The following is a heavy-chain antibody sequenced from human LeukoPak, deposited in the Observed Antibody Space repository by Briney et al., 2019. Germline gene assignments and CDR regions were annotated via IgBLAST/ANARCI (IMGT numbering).Heavy chain of an antibody. J-gene: IGHJ4*02. Sequence: PGGSLRLSCAASGFTFSSYGMHWVRQAPGKGLEYVSGISSNGGSTYYANSVKGRFTISRDNSKNTLYLQMGSLRVEDMAVYYCAREYSSSSVDYRGQGTLVTVSS. CDR1: GFTFSSYG. V-gene: IGHV3-64*01. CDR2: ISSNGGST. D-gene: IGHD6-6*01. CDR3: AREYSSSSVDY.